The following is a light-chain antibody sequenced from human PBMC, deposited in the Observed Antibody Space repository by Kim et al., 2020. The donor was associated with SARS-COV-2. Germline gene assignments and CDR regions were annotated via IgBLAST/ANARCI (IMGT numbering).Light chain of an antibody. CDR3: QEHNNWPYT. CDR1: QSVSSK. J-gene: IGKJ2*01. V-gene: IGKV3-15*01. Sequence: EIVLTQSPATLSVSPGERVTLSFRASQSVSSKLIWYQQKRGQAPRLLIFGASTRATGIPARFSGSGSGTEFTLTISSLQSEDFAVYYCQEHNNWPYTFGQGTKLEI. CDR2: GAS.